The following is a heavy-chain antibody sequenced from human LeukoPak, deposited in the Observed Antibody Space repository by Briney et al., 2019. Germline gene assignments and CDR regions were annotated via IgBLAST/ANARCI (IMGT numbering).Heavy chain of an antibody. J-gene: IGHJ3*02. CDR2: IYYSGNT. CDR3: ARAYGGNFDAFDM. D-gene: IGHD4-23*01. V-gene: IGHV4-39*01. Sequence: PSETLSLTCTVSGGSISSYYWGWIRQPPGKGLEWIGTIYYSGNTYYDPSLKSRVTISVDTSKNQFSLRLTSVTAADSAMYYCARAYGGNFDAFDMWGHGTMVTIFS. CDR1: GGSISSYY.